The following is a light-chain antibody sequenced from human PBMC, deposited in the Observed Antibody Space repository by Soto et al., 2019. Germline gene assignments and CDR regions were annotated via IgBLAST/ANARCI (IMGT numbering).Light chain of an antibody. CDR1: QSFTSN. Sequence: EIVMTQSPATLSLSPGERATLSCSASQSFTSNLAWYQQTPGQAPRLLIYGASTRATGIPARFSGSGSGTDFTLTISSLQPEDFATYYCQQSYSTPLNFGGGTKVDIK. J-gene: IGKJ4*01. CDR3: QQSYSTPLN. V-gene: IGKV3-15*01. CDR2: GAS.